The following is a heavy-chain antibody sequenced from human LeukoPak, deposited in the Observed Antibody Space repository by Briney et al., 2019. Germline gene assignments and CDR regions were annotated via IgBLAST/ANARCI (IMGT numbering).Heavy chain of an antibody. CDR3: ARAPHTYYYGSVSYYKDY. CDR2: ISAYNGNT. D-gene: IGHD3-10*01. Sequence: GASVKVSCKASGYTFTSYGISWVRQAPGQGLEWMGWISAYNGNTNYAQKLQGRVTMTTDTSTSTAYMELRSLRSDDTAVYYCARAPHTYYYGSVSYYKDYWGQGTLVTVSS. CDR1: GYTFTSYG. V-gene: IGHV1-18*01. J-gene: IGHJ4*02.